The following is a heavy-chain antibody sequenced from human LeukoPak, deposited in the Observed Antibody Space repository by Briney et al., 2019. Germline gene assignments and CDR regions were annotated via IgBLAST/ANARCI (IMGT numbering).Heavy chain of an antibody. J-gene: IGHJ1*01. CDR1: GGTFSSYA. Sequence: SVKVSCKASGGTFSSYAISWVRQAPGQGLEWMGGIIPMFGTANYAQKFQGRVTITADESTSTAYMELSSLRSEDTAVYYCARDGRYSSSSSPEYFQHWGQGTLVTVSS. V-gene: IGHV1-69*13. CDR3: ARDGRYSSSSSPEYFQH. CDR2: IIPMFGTA. D-gene: IGHD6-6*01.